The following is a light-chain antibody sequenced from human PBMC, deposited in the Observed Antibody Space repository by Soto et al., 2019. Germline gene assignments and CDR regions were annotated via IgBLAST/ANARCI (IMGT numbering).Light chain of an antibody. CDR1: QGISTL. Sequence: AIQLTQSPSSLSASVGDRVTITCRASQGISTLLDWYQQKPGKAPKVLIYESSLLQSGVPSRFSGSGSGTDFTLTISSLQPEDVATYYCQHFKSFPITFGQGTRLEIK. CDR2: ESS. J-gene: IGKJ5*01. V-gene: IGKV1-13*02. CDR3: QHFKSFPIT.